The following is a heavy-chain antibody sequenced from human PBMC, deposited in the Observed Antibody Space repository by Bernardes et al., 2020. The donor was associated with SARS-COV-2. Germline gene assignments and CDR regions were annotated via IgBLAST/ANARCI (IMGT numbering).Heavy chain of an antibody. CDR2: IKTKTDGGTT. CDR3: TTRLTQHSSRTWYFDY. CDR1: GFTFSNAW. V-gene: IGHV3-15*01. J-gene: IGHJ4*02. D-gene: IGHD6-13*01. Sequence: GGSLRLSCAASGFTFSNAWMSWVRQAPGKGLEWVGRIKTKTDGGTTDYAAPVKGRFTISRDDSKNTLYLQMNSLKTEDTAVYYCTTRLTQHSSRTWYFDYWGQGTLVTVSS.